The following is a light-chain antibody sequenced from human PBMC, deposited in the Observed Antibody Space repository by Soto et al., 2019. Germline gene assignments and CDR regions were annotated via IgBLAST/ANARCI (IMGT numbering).Light chain of an antibody. J-gene: IGKJ4*01. CDR2: DAS. CDR1: QSVSSY. CDR3: QQRSTWLT. Sequence: EIVLTQSPATLSLSPGERATLSCRASQSVSSYLAWYQQKPGQAPRLLIYDASSRATGIPARFSGSGSGTDFTLTISSLEPEDFAFYYCQQRSTWLTFGGGTKVDSK. V-gene: IGKV3-11*01.